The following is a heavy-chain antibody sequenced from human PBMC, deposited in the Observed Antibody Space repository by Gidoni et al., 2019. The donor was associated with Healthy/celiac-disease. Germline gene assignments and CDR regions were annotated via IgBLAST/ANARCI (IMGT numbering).Heavy chain of an antibody. J-gene: IGHJ4*02. CDR1: GFTFSAHY. V-gene: IGHV3-72*01. Sequence: EVQLVESGGGLVQPGGSLRLSCAASGFTFSAHYMDWVRQAPGKGLEWVGRTRNKANSYTTEYAASVKGRFTISRDVSKTSLYLQMTSLKPEDTAVYYCARESPQAYYGSGSYYSDFDYWGQGTLVTVSS. CDR2: TRNKANSYTT. CDR3: ARESPQAYYGSGSYYSDFDY. D-gene: IGHD3-10*01.